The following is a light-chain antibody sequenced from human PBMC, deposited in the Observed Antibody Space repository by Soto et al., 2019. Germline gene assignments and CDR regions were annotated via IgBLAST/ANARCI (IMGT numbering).Light chain of an antibody. CDR2: GAS. V-gene: IGKV3-11*01. Sequence: EIVMTQSPATLSVSPGERATLSCRASQSVSINLAWYQQKPGQAPRLLIYGASSRATGIPARFSGSGSGTDFTLTISSLEPEDFAVYYCQQRSNWPITFGQGTRLEIK. J-gene: IGKJ5*01. CDR3: QQRSNWPIT. CDR1: QSVSIN.